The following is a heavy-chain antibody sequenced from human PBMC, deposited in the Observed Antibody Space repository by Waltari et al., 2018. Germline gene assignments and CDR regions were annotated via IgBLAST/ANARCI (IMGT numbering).Heavy chain of an antibody. Sequence: WWSWVRQSPEKGLEWIGQIHRSGRANYNPSLESRVTISVDTSNNQVYLRLTSTTAADTAVYYCARDRGIGLYLDSWGQGTLVTVSP. J-gene: IGHJ4*02. V-gene: IGHV4-4*02. CDR2: IHRSGRA. CDR3: ARDRGIGLYLDS. D-gene: IGHD1-26*01. CDR1: W.